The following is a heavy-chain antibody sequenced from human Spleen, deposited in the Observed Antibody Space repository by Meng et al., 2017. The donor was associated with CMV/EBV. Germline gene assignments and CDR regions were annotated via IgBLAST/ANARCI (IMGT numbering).Heavy chain of an antibody. CDR1: GGTFSSYA. J-gene: IGHJ6*02. CDR2: IIPIFGTA. V-gene: IGHV1-69*05. CDR3: ARDTRSKIFGVARTNYYYYGMDV. Sequence: SVKVSCKASGGTFSSYAISWVRQAPGQGLEWMGGIIPIFGTANYAQKFQGRVTITTDESTSTAYMELSSLRSEDTAVYYCARDTRSKIFGVARTNYYYYGMDVWGQGTTVTVSS. D-gene: IGHD3-3*01.